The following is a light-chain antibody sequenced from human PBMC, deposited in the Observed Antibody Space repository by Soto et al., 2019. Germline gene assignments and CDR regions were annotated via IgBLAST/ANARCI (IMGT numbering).Light chain of an antibody. J-gene: IGKJ2*01. CDR2: DAS. CDR1: QSISTW. Sequence: DIHMTQSPSTLSASVGDRVTITCRASQSISTWLAWYQQKPGKAPKLLIYDASSLQSGVPSRLSGSGSETEFTLTISRLQPDDFATYYCQQYNIFPYTFGQGTKLEIK. CDR3: QQYNIFPYT. V-gene: IGKV1-5*01.